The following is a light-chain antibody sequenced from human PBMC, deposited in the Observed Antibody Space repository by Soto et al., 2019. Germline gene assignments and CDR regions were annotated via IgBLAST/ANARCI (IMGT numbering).Light chain of an antibody. CDR3: QQYGSSPRT. CDR1: QSVRSDY. V-gene: IGKV3-20*01. Sequence: EIVLTDSPATLSLSPWERATLSCRASQSVRSDYLAWYQQKPGQAPRLHIYGASTRATGIPDRFTGSGSGTDFTLTISRLEPEDFAVNYCQQYGSSPRTFGQVTKVDIK. CDR2: GAS. J-gene: IGKJ1*01.